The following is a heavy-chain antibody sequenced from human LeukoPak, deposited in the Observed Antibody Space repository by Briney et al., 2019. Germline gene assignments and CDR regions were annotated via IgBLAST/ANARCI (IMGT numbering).Heavy chain of an antibody. Sequence: GRSLRLSCAASGFTLSSYTMHWVRQAPGKGLEWVAVISYDGSNKYYADSVKGRFTISRDNSKNTLYLQMNSLRAEDTAVYYCARDSRYYYDSSGSLRGKVSAAFDIWGQGTMVTVSS. J-gene: IGHJ3*02. D-gene: IGHD3-22*01. CDR3: ARDSRYYYDSSGSLRGKVSAAFDI. CDR2: ISYDGSNK. CDR1: GFTLSSYT. V-gene: IGHV3-30-3*01.